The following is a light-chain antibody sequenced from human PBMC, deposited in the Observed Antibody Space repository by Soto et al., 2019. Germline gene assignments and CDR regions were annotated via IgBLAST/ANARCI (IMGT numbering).Light chain of an antibody. CDR1: QSLLHITGETF. CDR3: MQSTQLPPT. CDR2: EVS. V-gene: IGKV2D-29*02. J-gene: IGKJ5*01. Sequence: DVVMTQTPLSLSVAPGQPASISCKSSQSLLHITGETFLFWYLQKPGQSPQLLIYEVSTRVSGVPERFSGSGSGTDFALEIRRVQTADVGIYYCMQSTQLPPTFGQGTRLGIE.